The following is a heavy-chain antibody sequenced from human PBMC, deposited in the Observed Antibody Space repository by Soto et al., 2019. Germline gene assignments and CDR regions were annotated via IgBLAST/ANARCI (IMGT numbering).Heavy chain of an antibody. V-gene: IGHV4-59*08. J-gene: IGHJ3*02. Sequence: SETLSLTCTVSGGSISSYYWSWIRQPPGKGLEWIGYIYYSGSTNYNPSLKIRVTISVNTSKNKFSLKLSSVTAADTAVYYCARRRDGYNQFAFDIWGQGTMVTVSS. CDR1: GGSISSYY. D-gene: IGHD5-12*01. CDR3: ARRRDGYNQFAFDI. CDR2: IYYSGST.